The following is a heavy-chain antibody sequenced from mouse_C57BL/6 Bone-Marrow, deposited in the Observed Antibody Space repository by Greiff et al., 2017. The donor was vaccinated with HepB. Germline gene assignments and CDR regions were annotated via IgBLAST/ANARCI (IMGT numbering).Heavy chain of an antibody. Sequence: QVQLQQPGAELVKPGASVKLSCKASGYTFTSYWMHWVKQRPGRGLEWIGRIEPNRGGTKYNEKFKSKATLTADKPSSTAYMQLSSLTSEDSAVYYCARVTTLLWLRRDAMDYWGQGTSVTVSS. V-gene: IGHV1-72*01. CDR2: IEPNRGGT. J-gene: IGHJ4*01. D-gene: IGHD2-2*01. CDR3: ARVTTLLWLRRDAMDY. CDR1: GYTFTSYW.